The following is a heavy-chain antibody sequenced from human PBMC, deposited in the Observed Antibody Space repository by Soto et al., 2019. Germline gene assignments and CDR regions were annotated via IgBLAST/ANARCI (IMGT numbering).Heavy chain of an antibody. D-gene: IGHD3-22*01. CDR3: ARTPTYSRLGDH. CDR2: INPNNDNS. J-gene: IGHJ4*02. CDR1: DYTFTSHG. Sequence: GASVKVSCKASDYTFTSHGISWVRQAPGQGLEWVGWINPNNDNSVSAQKFQDRVTLTTDTSTSTVYMELRSLTSDDTAFYYCARTPTYSRLGDHWGQGTLVTVSS. V-gene: IGHV1-18*04.